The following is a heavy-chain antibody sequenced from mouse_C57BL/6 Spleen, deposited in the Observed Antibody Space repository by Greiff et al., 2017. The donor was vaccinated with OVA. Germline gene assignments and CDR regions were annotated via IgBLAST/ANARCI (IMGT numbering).Heavy chain of an antibody. CDR2: IHPNSGST. J-gene: IGHJ3*01. V-gene: IGHV1-64*01. Sequence: VQLQQPGAELVKPGASVKLSCKASGYTFTSYWMHWVKQRPGQGLEWIGMIHPNSGSTNYNEKFKSKATLTVDKSSSTAYMQLSSLTSEDSAVYYRARDSSGYGWFAYWGQGTLVTVSA. CDR3: ARDSSGYGWFAY. D-gene: IGHD3-2*02. CDR1: GYTFTSYW.